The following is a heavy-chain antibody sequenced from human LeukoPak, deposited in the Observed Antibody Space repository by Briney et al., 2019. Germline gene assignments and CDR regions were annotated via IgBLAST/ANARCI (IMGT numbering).Heavy chain of an antibody. Sequence: PGGSLRLSCAASGFTFSSYAMSWVRQAPGKGLEWVSAISGSGGSTYYADSVEGRFTISRDNSKNTLYLQMNSLRAEDTAVYYCAKDSGRYFDWLLSYWGQGTLVTVSS. V-gene: IGHV3-23*01. J-gene: IGHJ4*02. CDR1: GFTFSSYA. CDR3: AKDSGRYFDWLLSY. CDR2: ISGSGGST. D-gene: IGHD3-9*01.